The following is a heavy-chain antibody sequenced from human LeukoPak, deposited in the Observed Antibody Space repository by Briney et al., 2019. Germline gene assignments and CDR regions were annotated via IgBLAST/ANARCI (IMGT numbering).Heavy chain of an antibody. CDR1: GYTFTSYG. D-gene: IGHD1-14*01. J-gene: IGHJ4*02. V-gene: IGHV1-18*04. CDR2: ISAYNGNT. CDR3: ARDQAEGRAQPTLRRFDY. Sequence: ASVKVSCKASGYTFTSYGISWVRQAPGQGLEWMGWISAYNGNTTYAQKLQGRVTMTTDTSTSTAYMELRSLRSDDTAVYYCARDQAEGRAQPTLRRFDYWGQGTLVTVSS.